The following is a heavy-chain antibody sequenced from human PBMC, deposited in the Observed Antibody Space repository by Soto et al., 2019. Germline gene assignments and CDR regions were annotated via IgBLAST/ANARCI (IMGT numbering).Heavy chain of an antibody. V-gene: IGHV3-9*01. J-gene: IGHJ5*01. CDR1: GFTFDDYA. CDR3: XXXXYVENSSTSWF. D-gene: IGHD6-6*01. CDR2: ISWNSGSI. Sequence: EVQLVESGGGLVQPGRSLRLSCAASGFTFDDYAMHWVRQAPGKGLEWVSGISWNSGSIGYADSVKGRFTISRDNAKNSLYLQMNSLKAEDTALYXXXXXXYVENSSTSWF.